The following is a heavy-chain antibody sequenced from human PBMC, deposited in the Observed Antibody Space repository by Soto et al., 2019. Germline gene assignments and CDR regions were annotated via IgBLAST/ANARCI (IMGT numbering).Heavy chain of an antibody. CDR3: ATSVNSAMAFDY. J-gene: IGHJ4*02. CDR1: AYPVTNYY. CDR2: INPNGGST. Sequence: SVKDSCKAPAYPVTNYYMHLVRQAPGQGLEWMGIINPNGGSTTYAQRFRAGFTMTRDTSTSTVYMELSSLRSEYSAVYYCATSVNSAMAFDYWGQGTLVTVSS. D-gene: IGHD5-18*01. V-gene: IGHV1-46*01.